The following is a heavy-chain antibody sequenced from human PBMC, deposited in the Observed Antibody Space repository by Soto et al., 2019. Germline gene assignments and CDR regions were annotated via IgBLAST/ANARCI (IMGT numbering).Heavy chain of an antibody. J-gene: IGHJ5*02. D-gene: IGHD4-4*01. Sequence: SETLSLICIASAGSITSCHWSWIRQIPDKGLEWIAYTYYTGQHNYNHSFQRRVTISIDTPKNQLYLKLTSMTAAATSVYYCGRDMHALYTHYYEPRAQGTLVTASS. V-gene: IGHV4-59*01. CDR3: GRDMHALYTHYYEP. CDR1: AGSITSCH. CDR2: TYYTGQH.